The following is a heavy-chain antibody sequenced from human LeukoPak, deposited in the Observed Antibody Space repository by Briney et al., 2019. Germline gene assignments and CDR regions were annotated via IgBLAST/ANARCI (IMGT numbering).Heavy chain of an antibody. CDR3: ARGRTAMALVYYGMDV. J-gene: IGHJ6*02. CDR1: GGSISSYY. D-gene: IGHD5-18*01. CDR2: IYTSGST. V-gene: IGHV4-4*07. Sequence: PSETLSLTCTVSGGSISSYYWSWIRQPAGKGLEWIGRIYTSGSTNYNPSLKSRVTMSVDTSKNQFSLKLSSVTAADTAVYYCARGRTAMALVYYGMDVWGQGTTVTVSS.